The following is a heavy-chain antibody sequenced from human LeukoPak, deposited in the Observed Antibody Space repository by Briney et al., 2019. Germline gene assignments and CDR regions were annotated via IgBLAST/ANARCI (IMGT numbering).Heavy chain of an antibody. CDR2: FSDSGDTT. V-gene: IGHV3-23*01. J-gene: IGHJ4*02. D-gene: IGHD3-16*02. CDR3: AKEDKYGTYRYNLFDY. CDR1: GFTFSSYA. Sequence: GGSLRLSCAASGFTFSSYAISWVRQAPGKGLEWVSGFSDSGDTTYYADSVKGRFTISRDNSKNTLYLQMNSLRADDTAVYYCAKEDKYGTYRYNLFDYWGQGTLVTVSS.